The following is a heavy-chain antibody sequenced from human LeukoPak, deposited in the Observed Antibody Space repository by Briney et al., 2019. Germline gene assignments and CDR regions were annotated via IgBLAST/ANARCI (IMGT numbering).Heavy chain of an antibody. Sequence: SVKVSCKASGGTFSSYAISWVRQAPGQGLEWMGGIIPIFGTANYAQKFQGRVTITADESTSTAYMELSSLRSEDTAVYYCATGLWFGKYLDVWGKGTTVTISS. V-gene: IGHV1-69*13. J-gene: IGHJ6*04. CDR1: GGTFSSYA. D-gene: IGHD3-10*01. CDR3: ATGLWFGKYLDV. CDR2: IIPIFGTA.